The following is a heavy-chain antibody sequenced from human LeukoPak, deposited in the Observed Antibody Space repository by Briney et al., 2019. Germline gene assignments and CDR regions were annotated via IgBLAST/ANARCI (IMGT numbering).Heavy chain of an antibody. CDR1: GFTFSSYA. J-gene: IGHJ4*02. V-gene: IGHV3-23*01. D-gene: IGHD2-21*01. Sequence: GGSLRLSCAASGFTFSSYAMSWVRQAPGKGLEWVSAIGGSGGSTYYADSVKGRFTISRDNSKNTLYLQMNSLRAEDTAVYYCAKDRTIVVVEFDYWGQGTLVTVSS. CDR3: AKDRTIVVVEFDY. CDR2: IGGSGGST.